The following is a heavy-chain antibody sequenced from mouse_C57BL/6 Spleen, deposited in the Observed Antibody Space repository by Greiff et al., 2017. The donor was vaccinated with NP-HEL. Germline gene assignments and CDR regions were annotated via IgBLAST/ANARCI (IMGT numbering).Heavy chain of an antibody. J-gene: IGHJ4*01. Sequence: VMLVESGPGLVAPSQSLSITCTVSGFSLTSYGVDWVRQSPGKGLEWLGVIWGVGSTNYNSALKSRLSISKDNSKSQVFLKMNSLQTDDTAMYYCATGSRGYAMDYWGQGTSVTVSS. V-gene: IGHV2-6*01. CDR1: GFSLTSYG. D-gene: IGHD1-1*01. CDR3: ATGSRGYAMDY. CDR2: IWGVGST.